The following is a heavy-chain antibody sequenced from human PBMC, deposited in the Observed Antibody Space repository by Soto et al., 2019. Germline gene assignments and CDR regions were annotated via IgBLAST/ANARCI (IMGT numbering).Heavy chain of an antibody. CDR2: IKNKXDGGTT. CDR1: GFTCSNAW. J-gene: IGHJ6*02. Sequence: PGGSLRLSCAASGFTCSNAWMSWVRQSPGKGLELVGRIKNKXDGGTTDYGAPLKGRFTISRDDSKNTLYLQMNSLKTEGTAVYYCTKDPTYGMDVGGQGTTVTVSS. CDR3: TKDPTYGMDV. V-gene: IGHV3-15*01.